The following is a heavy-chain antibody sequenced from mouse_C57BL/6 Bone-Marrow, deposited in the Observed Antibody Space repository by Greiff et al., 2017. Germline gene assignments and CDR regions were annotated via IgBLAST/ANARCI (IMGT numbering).Heavy chain of an antibody. J-gene: IGHJ4*01. D-gene: IGHD2-3*01. V-gene: IGHV1-26*01. Sequence: VQLQQSGPELVKPGASVKISCKASGYTFTDYYMNWVKQSHGKSLEWIGDINPNNGGTSYNQKFKGKATLTVDKSSSTAYMELRSLTSEDSAVYYCARKPTPHDGYCGYAMDYWGQGTSVTVSS. CDR1: GYTFTDYY. CDR2: INPNNGGT. CDR3: ARKPTPHDGYCGYAMDY.